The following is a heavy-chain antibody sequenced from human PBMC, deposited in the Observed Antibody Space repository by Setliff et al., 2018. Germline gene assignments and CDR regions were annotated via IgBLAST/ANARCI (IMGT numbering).Heavy chain of an antibody. V-gene: IGHV4-34*01. J-gene: IGHJ4*02. CDR1: GGSFSGYY. Sequence: SETLSLTCAVYGGSFSGYYWTWIRQPPGKGLEWIGEINHSGSTNYNPSLKSRVTISVDTSKNQFSLKLSSVTAADTAVYYCARGRIAAALYYFDYWGQGTLVTVSS. D-gene: IGHD6-13*01. CDR2: INHSGST. CDR3: ARGRIAAALYYFDY.